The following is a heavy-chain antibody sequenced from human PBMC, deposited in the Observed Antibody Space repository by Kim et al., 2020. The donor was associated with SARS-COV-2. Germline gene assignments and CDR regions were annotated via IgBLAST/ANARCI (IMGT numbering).Heavy chain of an antibody. V-gene: IGHV5-10-1*01. J-gene: IGHJ6*02. D-gene: IGHD3-10*01. CDR1: GYRFTSYW. CDR3: VGIGVTISSPDLYYYYALDV. CDR2: IDPSDSYT. Sequence: GESLKISCEGSGYRFTSYWISWVRQMPGEGLEWMGRIDPSDSYTNYSPSSQGHVTMSVDKSINTAYLQWSGLKASDTAMYYCVGIGVTISSPDLYYYYALDVWGQGTAVTVSS.